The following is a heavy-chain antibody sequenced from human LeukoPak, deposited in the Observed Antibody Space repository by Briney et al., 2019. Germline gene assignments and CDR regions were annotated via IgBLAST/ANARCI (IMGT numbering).Heavy chain of an antibody. CDR3: ARSGAGLFFDY. V-gene: IGHV6-1*01. Sequence: SQTLSLTCAISGDSVSSYSGAWNWIRQSPSRGLEWLGRTYYRSQWYNDYVASVKSRITINPDTSNNQFSLQLNSATPEDTAVYYCARSGAGLFFDYWGQGTLVTVSS. D-gene: IGHD1-26*01. CDR2: TYYRSQWYN. J-gene: IGHJ4*02. CDR1: GDSVSSYSGA.